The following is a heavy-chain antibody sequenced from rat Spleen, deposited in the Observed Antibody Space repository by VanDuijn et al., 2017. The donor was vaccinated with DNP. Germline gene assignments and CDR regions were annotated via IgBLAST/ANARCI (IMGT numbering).Heavy chain of an antibody. Sequence: EVQLVESGGGLVRPGRSLKLSCAASGFTFSDYYMAWVRQTPTKGLEWVEYTNYAGGSTYNGDSVKGRFTISRDNAKSTLYLQINSLRSDDMATYYCARHVLPLRVWDYWGQGVMVTVSS. CDR2: TNYAGGST. J-gene: IGHJ2*01. V-gene: IGHV5-22*01. D-gene: IGHD1-4*01. CDR3: ARHVLPLRVWDY. CDR1: GFTFSDYY.